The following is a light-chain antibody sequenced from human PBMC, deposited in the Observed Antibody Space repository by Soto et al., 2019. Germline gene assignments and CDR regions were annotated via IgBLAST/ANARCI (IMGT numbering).Light chain of an antibody. CDR2: GAS. CDR3: QQYQNSPRT. CDR1: QSISSN. J-gene: IGKJ1*01. Sequence: EIVMTQSPATLSVSPGERATLSCRASQSISSNLAWYQQKPGQAPRLLISGASTRATGIPARFSGSGSGTDFTLTISSLQSEDFAVYYCQQYQNSPRTFGQGTKVEIK. V-gene: IGKV3-15*01.